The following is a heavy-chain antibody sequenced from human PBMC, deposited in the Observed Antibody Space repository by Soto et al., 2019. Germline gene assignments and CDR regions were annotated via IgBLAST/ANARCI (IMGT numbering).Heavy chain of an antibody. Sequence: QVQLQESGPGLVKPSQTLSLTCTVSGGSIISGGYYWSWIRQHAGKGLEWIGFIVYTGGTYYNPSFKSPVTVSLDTSENKFSLKLCSVTAADTAVYYCARERGDIAATRFLDHWGQGTLVTVSS. CDR3: ARERGDIAATRFLDH. CDR1: GGSIISGGYY. CDR2: IVYTGGT. V-gene: IGHV4-31*01. J-gene: IGHJ4*02. D-gene: IGHD2-15*01.